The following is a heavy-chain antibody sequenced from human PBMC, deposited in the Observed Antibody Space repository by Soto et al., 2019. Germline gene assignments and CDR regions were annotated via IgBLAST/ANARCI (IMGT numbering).Heavy chain of an antibody. V-gene: IGHV4-39*01. J-gene: IGHJ4*02. D-gene: IGHD2-15*01. Sequence: QLQLQESGPGLVKPSETLSLTCTVSGGSISSSSYYWGWIRQPPGKGLEWIGSIYYSGSTYYNPSLQSRFTISVDTSTNQASLKLSSVTAADTAVYYCARHTPAISISDHWGQGTLVTVSS. CDR2: IYYSGST. CDR3: ARHTPAISISDH. CDR1: GGSISSSSYY.